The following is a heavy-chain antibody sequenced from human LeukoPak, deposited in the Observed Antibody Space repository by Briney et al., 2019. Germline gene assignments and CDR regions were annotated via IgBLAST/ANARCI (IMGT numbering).Heavy chain of an antibody. CDR3: ATPTLGYCSGGSCHWEAFDI. V-gene: IGHV1-24*01. J-gene: IGHJ3*02. D-gene: IGHD2-15*01. CDR2: FDPEDGET. CDR1: GYTLTELS. Sequence: APVKVSCKVSGYTLTELSMHWVRQAPGKGLEWMGGFDPEDGETIYAQKFQGRVTMTEDTSTDTAYMELSSLRSEDTAVYYCATPTLGYCSGGSCHWEAFDIWAKGQWSPSLQ.